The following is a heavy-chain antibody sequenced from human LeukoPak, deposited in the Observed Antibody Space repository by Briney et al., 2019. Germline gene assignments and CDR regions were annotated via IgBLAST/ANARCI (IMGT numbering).Heavy chain of an antibody. Sequence: SETLSLTCIVSGGSTSGGNYYWGWIRRPPGKGLEWIGGISSSGNTYYNPSLKSRIAISIDTSKNHFSLKLSSVTAADTAVYYCARLGAGPTYYDFWSGYSSFYFDYWGQGTLVTVSS. V-gene: IGHV4-39*02. CDR3: ARLGAGPTYYDFWSGYSSFYFDY. J-gene: IGHJ4*02. CDR1: GGSTSGGNYY. D-gene: IGHD3-3*01. CDR2: ISSSGNT.